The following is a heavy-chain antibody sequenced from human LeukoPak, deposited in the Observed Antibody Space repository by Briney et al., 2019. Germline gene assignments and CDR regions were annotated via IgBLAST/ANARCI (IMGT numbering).Heavy chain of an antibody. V-gene: IGHV3-30*02. CDR2: IRYHGINH. CDR3: AKQPGNSNTPQYNWCHP. CDR1: GFTFSSYG. D-gene: IGHD4-11*01. J-gene: IGHJ5*02. Sequence: GGSLRLSCAASGFTFSSYGMHWVRQAPGEGLEWVAFIRYHGINHYYPDSVKDRLSNFRDNSKTALYLQMNRRRAEDTAGYYCAKQPGNSNTPQYNWCHPGGQGTGLPVPS.